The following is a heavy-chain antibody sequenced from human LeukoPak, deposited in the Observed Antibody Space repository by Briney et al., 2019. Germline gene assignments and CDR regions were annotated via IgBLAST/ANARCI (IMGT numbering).Heavy chain of an antibody. CDR3: ARVYSGSYYGPFDY. CDR1: GGSISSYY. V-gene: IGHV4-59*01. J-gene: IGHJ4*02. CDR2: IYYSGST. Sequence: SETLSLTCTVSGGSISSYYWSWIRQPPGKGLEWIGFIYYSGSTNYNPSLKSRVTISVDTSKNQFSLKLSSVTAADTAVYYCARVYSGSYYGPFDYWGQGTLVTVSS. D-gene: IGHD1-26*01.